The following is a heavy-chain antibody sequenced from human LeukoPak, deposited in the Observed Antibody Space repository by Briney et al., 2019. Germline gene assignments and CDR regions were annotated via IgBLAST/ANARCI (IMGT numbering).Heavy chain of an antibody. CDR1: GYTFTSYD. CDR3: APDSGSYQ. J-gene: IGHJ4*02. V-gene: IGHV1-8*03. CDR2: MNPNSGNT. D-gene: IGHD1-26*01. Sequence: ASVKVSCKASGYTFTSYDINWVRQATGQGLEWMGWMNPNSGNTGYAQKFQERVTITRDMSTSTAYMELSSLRSEDTAVYYCAPDSGSYQWGPGTLVPVSS.